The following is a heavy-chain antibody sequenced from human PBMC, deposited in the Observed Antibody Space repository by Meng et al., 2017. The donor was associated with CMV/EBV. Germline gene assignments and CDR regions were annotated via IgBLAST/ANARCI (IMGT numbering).Heavy chain of an antibody. D-gene: IGHD3-10*01. CDR1: GFTFSSYA. J-gene: IGHJ4*02. Sequence: GESLKISCAASGFTFSSYAMHWVRQAPGKGLEWVAVISYDGSNKYYADSVKGRFTIPRDNSKNTLYLQMNSLREKDTAVYYCASDIEGYGSGRDYWGQGTMVTVSS. V-gene: IGHV3-30-3*01. CDR2: ISYDGSNK. CDR3: ASDIEGYGSGRDY.